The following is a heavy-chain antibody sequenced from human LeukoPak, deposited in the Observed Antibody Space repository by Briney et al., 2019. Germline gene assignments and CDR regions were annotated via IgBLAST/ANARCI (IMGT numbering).Heavy chain of an antibody. CDR3: ARHPYSGSYHFDY. D-gene: IGHD1-26*01. CDR1: GYIFTGYY. CDR2: INPNSGGT. Sequence: GASVKVSCKASGYIFTGYYMHWVRQAPGQGLERMGWINPNSGGTNSAQKFQGRVTMTRDTSISTAYMGLSRLTSDDTAVYYCARHPYSGSYHFDYWGQGTLVTVSS. V-gene: IGHV1-2*02. J-gene: IGHJ4*02.